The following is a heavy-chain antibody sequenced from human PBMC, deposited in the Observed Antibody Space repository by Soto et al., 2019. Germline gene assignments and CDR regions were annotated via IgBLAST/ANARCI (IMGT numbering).Heavy chain of an antibody. J-gene: IGHJ3*02. CDR1: GFTFSSYS. V-gene: IGHV3-21*01. CDR2: ISSSSSYI. CDR3: ASPHHEYDAFDI. Sequence: GGSLRLSCAASGFTFSSYSMNWVRQAPGKGLEWVSSISSSSSYIYYADSVKGRFTISRDNTKNSLYLQMNSLRAEDTAVYYCASPHHEYDAFDIWGQGTMVTVSS.